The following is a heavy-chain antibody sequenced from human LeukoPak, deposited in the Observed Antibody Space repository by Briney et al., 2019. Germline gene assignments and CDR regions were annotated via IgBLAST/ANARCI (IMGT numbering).Heavy chain of an antibody. CDR3: ARETSQKGAHYMDV. CDR1: GGSFSGYY. V-gene: IGHV4-59*01. Sequence: SETLSLTCAVYGGSFSGYYWGWIRQPPGKGLEWIGYIYYSGYTTYSPSLRSRVTISVDTSKNQFSLKLSSVTAADTAVYYCARETSQKGAHYMDVWGKGTTITISS. CDR2: IYYSGYT. J-gene: IGHJ6*03. D-gene: IGHD3-16*01.